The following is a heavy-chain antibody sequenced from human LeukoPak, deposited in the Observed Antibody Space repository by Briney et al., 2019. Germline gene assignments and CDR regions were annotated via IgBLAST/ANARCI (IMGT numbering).Heavy chain of an antibody. CDR2: INHSGST. V-gene: IGHV4-34*01. CDR3: ARVKPGYQLWMIGGPIDY. J-gene: IGHJ4*02. D-gene: IGHD2-2*01. CDR1: GGSFSGYY. Sequence: PSETLSLTCAVYGGSFSGYYWSWIRQPPGKGLEWIGEINHSGSTNYNPSLKSRVTISVDTSKNQFSLKLSSVTAADTAVYYCARVKPGYQLWMIGGPIDYWGQGTLVTVSS.